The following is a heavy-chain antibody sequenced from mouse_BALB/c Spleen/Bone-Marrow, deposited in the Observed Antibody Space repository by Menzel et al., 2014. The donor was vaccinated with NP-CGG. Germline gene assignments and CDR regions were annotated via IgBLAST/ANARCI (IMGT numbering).Heavy chain of an antibody. D-gene: IGHD1-1*01. CDR1: GYIFTSYT. CDR3: AREGTYYAYFDY. J-gene: IGHJ2*01. CDR2: INPSIGYT. Sequence: VQLVESAAELARPGASVKLSCKASGYIFTSYTIQWIKQRPGQGLEWIGYINPSIGYTEYNQKFKDKTTLTADTFSSTTYMQLSSLTSEDFAVYYCAREGTYYAYFDYWGQGTTLTVSS. V-gene: IGHV1-4*02.